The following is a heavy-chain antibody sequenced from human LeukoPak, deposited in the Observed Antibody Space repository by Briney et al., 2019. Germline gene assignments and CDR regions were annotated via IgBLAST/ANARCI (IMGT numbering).Heavy chain of an antibody. J-gene: IGHJ6*02. V-gene: IGHV1-46*01. CDR1: GYTFTSYY. CDR3: ANQGSGVSRSGMDV. Sequence: GASVKVSFKASGYTFTSYYMHWVRQPPGQGLEWVGIINTSGSSTSYGQKFQGRVTMTRERCTSTVYMELSSLRSEDTAVYYCANQGSGVSRSGMDVWGQGTTVTVSS. D-gene: IGHD3-3*01. CDR2: INTSGSST.